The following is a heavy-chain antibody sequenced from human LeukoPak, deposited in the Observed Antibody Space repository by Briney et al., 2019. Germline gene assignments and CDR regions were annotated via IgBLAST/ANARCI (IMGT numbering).Heavy chain of an antibody. D-gene: IGHD2-15*01. CDR2: IRYDGSNK. CDR3: AREGPQDHDAFDI. CDR1: GFTFSSYG. V-gene: IGHV3-30*02. J-gene: IGHJ3*02. Sequence: GGSLRLSCAASGFTFSSYGMHWVRQAPGKGLEWVAFIRYDGSNKYYADSVKGRFIISRDNSENTVYLEMNRLTGDDTALYHCAREGPQDHDAFDIWGQGTMVAIS.